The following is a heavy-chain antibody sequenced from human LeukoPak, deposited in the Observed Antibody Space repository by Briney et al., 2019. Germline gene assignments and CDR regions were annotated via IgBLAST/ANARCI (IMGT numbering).Heavy chain of an antibody. J-gene: IGHJ4*02. CDR1: GVTLSKIS. Sequence: GASVKVSCKVSGVTLSKISIDWVRQAHGKGLEWMGRVGHEGGTTIHAQKFQGRFNMTVDTATDTAYMQMSSLMSEDTAMYYCATGAIVFDYWGQGTLVTVSS. D-gene: IGHD3-22*01. CDR2: VGHEGGTT. V-gene: IGHV1-24*01. CDR3: ATGAIVFDY.